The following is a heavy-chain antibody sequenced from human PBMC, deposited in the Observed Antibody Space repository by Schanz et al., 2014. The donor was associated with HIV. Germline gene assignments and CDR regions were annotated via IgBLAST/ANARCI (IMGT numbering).Heavy chain of an antibody. CDR2: ISRSGSTI. CDR1: GFTFSNYA. D-gene: IGHD4-17*01. CDR3: AKEATVVTLAFDI. J-gene: IGHJ3*02. V-gene: IGHV3-48*04. Sequence: EVQLLESGGGLVQPGRSLRLSCVASGFTFSNYAMSWVRQAPGKGLEWVSYISRSGSTIYYADSVKGRFTISRDNAKNSLYLQMNSLRAEDTAVYYCAKEATVVTLAFDIWGQGTMVTVS.